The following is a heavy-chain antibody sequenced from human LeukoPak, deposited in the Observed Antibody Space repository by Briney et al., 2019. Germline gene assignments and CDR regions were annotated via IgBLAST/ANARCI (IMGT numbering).Heavy chain of an antibody. D-gene: IGHD6-13*01. V-gene: IGHV1-18*04. CDR1: GYTFTSYG. CDR3: ARVGPTYSSLRPNWFDP. J-gene: IGHJ5*02. Sequence: ASVKVSCKASGYTFTSYGISWVRQAPGQGLEWMGWISAYNGNTNYAQMLQGRVTMTTDTSTSTAYMELRSLRSDDTAVYYCARVGPTYSSLRPNWFDPWGQGTLVTVSS. CDR2: ISAYNGNT.